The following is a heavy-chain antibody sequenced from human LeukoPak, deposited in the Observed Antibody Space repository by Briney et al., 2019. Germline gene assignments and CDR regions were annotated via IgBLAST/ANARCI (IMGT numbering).Heavy chain of an antibody. Sequence: PGGSLRLSCVASGFNFSNYAMTWVRQAPGKGLEWVSGISSNSYIHYADSVRGRFTVSRDNAENSLYLQMNSLRAEDTAVYYCARLPGYYYYYYYMDVWGKGTTVTVSS. CDR2: ISSNSYI. J-gene: IGHJ6*03. CDR3: ARLPGYYYYYYYMDV. V-gene: IGHV3-21*01. CDR1: GFNFSNYA.